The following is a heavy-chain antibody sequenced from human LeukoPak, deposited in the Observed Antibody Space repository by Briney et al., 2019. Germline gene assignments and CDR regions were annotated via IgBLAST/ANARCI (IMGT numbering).Heavy chain of an antibody. Sequence: PGGSLRLSCAASGFTFSSYAMHWVRPAPGKGLEWVAVISYDGSKKYYADSVKGRFTISRDNSKNTQHLQMNSLRAEDTAVYYCARDLYRIVVVPHYFDYWGQGTLVTVSS. CDR2: ISYDGSKK. CDR1: GFTFSSYA. D-gene: IGHD3-22*01. V-gene: IGHV3-30*04. CDR3: ARDLYRIVVVPHYFDY. J-gene: IGHJ4*02.